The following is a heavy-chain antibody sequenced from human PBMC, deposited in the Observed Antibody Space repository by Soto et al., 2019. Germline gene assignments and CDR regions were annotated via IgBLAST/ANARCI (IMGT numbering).Heavy chain of an antibody. CDR3: ATTYCSGGSCYLAEYFQH. J-gene: IGHJ1*01. V-gene: IGHV3-30*03. CDR2: ISYDGSNK. Sequence: QVQLVESGGGVVQPGRSLRLSCAASGFTFSSYGMHWVRQAPGKGLEWVAVISYDGSNKYYADSVKSRFTISRDNSKNQLYLLMNSLRAEDTAVYYCATTYCSGGSCYLAEYFQHWGQGSLVTVSS. CDR1: GFTFSSYG. D-gene: IGHD2-15*01.